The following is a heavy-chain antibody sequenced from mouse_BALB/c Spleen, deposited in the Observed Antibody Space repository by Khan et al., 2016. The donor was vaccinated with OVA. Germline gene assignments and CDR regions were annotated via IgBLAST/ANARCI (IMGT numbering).Heavy chain of an antibody. J-gene: IGHJ4*01. CDR3: AHSLLLYALDY. V-gene: IGHV14-3*02. CDR2: IDPANGKT. Sequence: VQLQPSGAEFVTPGASVKLSCTASGFNIKDTYIHWVKQRPEQGLEWIGRIDPANGKTNYDPKFQGKATITADTSSNTAYLHLSSLTSEDTVVYYCAHSLLLYALDYWGHGTSVTVSS. D-gene: IGHD1-2*01. CDR1: GFNIKDTY.